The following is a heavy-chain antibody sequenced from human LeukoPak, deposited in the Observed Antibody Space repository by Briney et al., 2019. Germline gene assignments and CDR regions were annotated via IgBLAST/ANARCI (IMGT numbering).Heavy chain of an antibody. Sequence: SETLSLTCTVSGASITTFYWSWIRQPPGKGLEWIGYVYYSGSTNFNPSLKSRVTMSVDTSKNQFSLKLTSVTAVDTAVYYCARGTTGDYGGQGTLVTVSS. CDR2: VYYSGST. D-gene: IGHD1-1*01. J-gene: IGHJ4*02. V-gene: IGHV4-59*01. CDR3: ARGTTGDY. CDR1: GASITTFY.